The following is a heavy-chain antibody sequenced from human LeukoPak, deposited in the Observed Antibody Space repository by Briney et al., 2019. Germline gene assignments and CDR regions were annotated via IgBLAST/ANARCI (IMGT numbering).Heavy chain of an antibody. CDR2: IIPLLGVT. V-gene: IGHV1-69*04. J-gene: IGHJ3*02. D-gene: IGHD3-16*01. CDR1: GGTFSSYA. CDR3: ARARTMITFGGVRHAFDI. Sequence: SVKVSCKASGGTFSSYAFNWVRQAPGQGLEWAGRIIPLLGVTNHAQKLQGRVTVTADPATNTAYMELSSLIPDDTAVYYCARARTMITFGGVRHAFDIWGQGTLVTVSS.